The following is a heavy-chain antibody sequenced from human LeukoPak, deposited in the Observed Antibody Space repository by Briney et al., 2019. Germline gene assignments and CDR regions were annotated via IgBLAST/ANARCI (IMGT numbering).Heavy chain of an antibody. J-gene: IGHJ4*02. V-gene: IGHV5-51*01. CDR3: ARREITIFGGPFDY. D-gene: IGHD3-3*01. CDR2: IYPGDSDT. CDR1: GYSFTSYW. Sequence: GESLKISFKGSGYSFTSYWIGWVRPMPGKGLEWMGIIYPGDSDTRYSTSFQGQVTISADRSISTAYLQWSSLKASDTAMYYCARREITIFGGPFDYWGPGTLVTVSS.